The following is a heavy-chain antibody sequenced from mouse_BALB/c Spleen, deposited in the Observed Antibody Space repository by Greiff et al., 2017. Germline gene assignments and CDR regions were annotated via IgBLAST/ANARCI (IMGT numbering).Heavy chain of an antibody. CDR2: SRNKANDYTT. CDR1: GFTFSDFY. Sequence: EVQLVESGGGLVQPGGSLRLSCATSGFTFSDFYMEWVRQPPGKRLEWIAASRNKANDYTTEYSASVKGRFIVSRDTSQSILYLQMNALRAEDTAIYYCARDADYYGYWYFDVWGAGTTVTVSS. J-gene: IGHJ1*01. V-gene: IGHV7-1*02. CDR3: ARDADYYGYWYFDV. D-gene: IGHD1-1*01.